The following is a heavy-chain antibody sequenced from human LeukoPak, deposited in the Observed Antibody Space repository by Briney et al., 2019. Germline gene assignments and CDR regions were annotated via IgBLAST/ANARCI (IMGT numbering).Heavy chain of an antibody. CDR3: PKDRAPGVVAATHGVDY. V-gene: IGHV3-23*01. J-gene: IGHJ4*02. Sequence: GGSLRLSCAASGFTFSSYAMSWVRQAPGKGLEWVSAISGSGGSTYYADSVKGRFTISRDNSKNTLYLQMNCLRGEDTAVYYCPKDRAPGVVAATHGVDYWGQGTLVTVSS. CDR2: ISGSGGST. D-gene: IGHD2-15*01. CDR1: GFTFSSYA.